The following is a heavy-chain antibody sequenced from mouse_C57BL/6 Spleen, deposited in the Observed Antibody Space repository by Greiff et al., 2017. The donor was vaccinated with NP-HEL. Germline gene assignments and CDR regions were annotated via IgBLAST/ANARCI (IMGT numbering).Heavy chain of an antibody. Sequence: VQLKESEPGLVKPSQSLSLTCNVTGYSITSGYGWNWIRQFPGNKLEWMGYISYSGSTNYNPSLKSRISITRDTSKNQFFLQLNSVTTEDTATYYCARTARIKYWGQGTTLTVSS. J-gene: IGHJ2*01. CDR1: GYSITSGYG. CDR2: ISYSGST. CDR3: ARTARIKY. D-gene: IGHD1-2*01. V-gene: IGHV3-2*02.